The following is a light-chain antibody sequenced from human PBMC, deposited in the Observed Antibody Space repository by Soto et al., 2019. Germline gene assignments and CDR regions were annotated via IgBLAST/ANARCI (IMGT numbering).Light chain of an antibody. CDR2: GASN. CDR1: QSVSRNY. J-gene: IGKJ1*01. Sequence: EVVLTQSPGTLSLSPGERATLSCKASQSVSRNYFAWYQQKPGQAPRLLISGASNSRATGVPDRFSGGGSGTDFILTISRLEPEDFAVYFCQQYGTSPHTFGQGTKVEIK. V-gene: IGKV3-20*01. CDR3: QQYGTSPHT.